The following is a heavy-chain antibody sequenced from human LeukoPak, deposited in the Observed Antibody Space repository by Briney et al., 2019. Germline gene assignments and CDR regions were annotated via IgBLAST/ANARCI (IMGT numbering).Heavy chain of an antibody. D-gene: IGHD2-2*01. J-gene: IGHJ6*03. Sequence: PGGSLRLSCAASGFTFSSYDMHWVRQAPGKGLGWVTFIRYDGSNKYYADSVKGRFTISRDNSKNTLYLRMNSLRAEDTAVYYCAKCERVPAAYYYYYYMDVWGKGTTVTVSS. CDR3: AKCERVPAAYYYYYYMDV. CDR1: GFTFSSYD. V-gene: IGHV3-30*02. CDR2: IRYDGSNK.